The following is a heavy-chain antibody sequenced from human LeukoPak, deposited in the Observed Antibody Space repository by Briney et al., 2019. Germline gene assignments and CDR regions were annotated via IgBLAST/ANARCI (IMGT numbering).Heavy chain of an antibody. CDR1: GFIFSSYW. V-gene: IGHV3-74*01. Sequence: GGSLRLSCAASGFIFSSYWMHWVRQAPGKGRVWVSRINTDGSSTSYADSVKGRFTISRDNAKNTLYLQMNSLRAEDTAVYYCARNHYYYYMDVWGKGTTVTVSS. J-gene: IGHJ6*03. CDR3: ARNHYYYYMDV. CDR2: INTDGSST.